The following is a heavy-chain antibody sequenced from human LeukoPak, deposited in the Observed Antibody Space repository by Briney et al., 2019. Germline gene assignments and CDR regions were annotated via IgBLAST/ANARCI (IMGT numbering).Heavy chain of an antibody. CDR1: GYSFASYW. D-gene: IGHD1-26*01. V-gene: IGHV5-51*01. Sequence: GESLKISCKGSGYSFASYWIAWVRQMPGKGLEWMGIIYPGDSDTRYSPSFQGQVTTSADKSISTAYLQWSSLRASDTAMYYCARPGKVGDANYFDSWGQGTLVTVSS. CDR2: IYPGDSDT. J-gene: IGHJ4*02. CDR3: ARPGKVGDANYFDS.